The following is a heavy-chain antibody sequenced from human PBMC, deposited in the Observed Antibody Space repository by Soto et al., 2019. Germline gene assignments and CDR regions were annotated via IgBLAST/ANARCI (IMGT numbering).Heavy chain of an antibody. CDR2: IFHTGTP. CDR1: GGSISPYY. J-gene: IGHJ4*02. D-gene: IGHD6-19*01. V-gene: IGHV4-59*01. Sequence: SETLSLTCTVSGGSISPYYWSWIRQPPGGGLEWIGYIFHTGTPRYSPSLESRVTISVDSSKNQVYLKLTSVTAADTAVYFCARETSVGTSPFSNSGWFGYFDYWGPGALVTVSS. CDR3: ARETSVGTSPFSNSGWFGYFDY.